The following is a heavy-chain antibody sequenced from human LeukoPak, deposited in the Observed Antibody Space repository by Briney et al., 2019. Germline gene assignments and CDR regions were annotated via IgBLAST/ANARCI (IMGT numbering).Heavy chain of an antibody. V-gene: IGHV4-4*02. CDR3: ARVEYFDYIWGSYKY. CDR2: IYHSGST. CDR1: GGSISSSYW. J-gene: IGHJ4*02. Sequence: SGTLSLTCAVSGGSISSSYWWSWVRQPPGKGLEWIGEIYHSGSTNYNPSLKSRVTVSVDKSENQFSLKLGSVTAADTAVYYCARVEYFDYIWGSYKYWGQGTLVTVSS. D-gene: IGHD3-16*01.